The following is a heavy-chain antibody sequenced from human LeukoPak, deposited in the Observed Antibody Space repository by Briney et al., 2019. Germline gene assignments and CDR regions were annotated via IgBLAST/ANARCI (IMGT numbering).Heavy chain of an antibody. V-gene: IGHV1-58*01. Sequence: SVKVSCKASGFTFTSSVVQWVRQARGQGLEWIGWIVVGSGNTNYAQKFQERVTITRDMSTNTAYMELSSLRSEDTAVYYCAAVRRNWNGERGGWFDPWGQGTLVTVSS. CDR2: IVVGSGNT. D-gene: IGHD1-1*01. CDR1: GFTFTSSV. J-gene: IGHJ5*02. CDR3: AAVRRNWNGERGGWFDP.